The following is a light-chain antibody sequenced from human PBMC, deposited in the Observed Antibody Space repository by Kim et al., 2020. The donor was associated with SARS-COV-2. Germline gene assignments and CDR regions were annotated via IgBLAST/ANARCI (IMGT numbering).Light chain of an antibody. V-gene: IGKV3-20*01. CDR2: GAS. J-gene: IGKJ1*01. Sequence: EVVLTQSPGTLSLSPGERATLSCRASQSVTSNYLAWYQQRPGQPPRLLIYGASSRATDIPDKFSGSGSGTDFTLTISRLEPDDFAVYYWQQYGSAPSTFGQGTKVDIK. CDR3: QQYGSAPST. CDR1: QSVTSNY.